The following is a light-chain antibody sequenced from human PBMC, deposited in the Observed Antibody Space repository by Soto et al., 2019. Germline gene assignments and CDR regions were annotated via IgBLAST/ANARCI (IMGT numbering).Light chain of an antibody. CDR3: QQYDRSPLT. J-gene: IGKJ4*01. CDR1: QSVSSSY. CDR2: GAS. V-gene: IGKV3-20*01. Sequence: EIVLTQSPGTLSLSPGERATLSCRASQSVSSSYLAWYQQKPGQAPRHLIYGASSRATGIPDRFSGSGSGTDFTLTINRLEPEDFAVYYCQQYDRSPLTFGGGTKVEIK.